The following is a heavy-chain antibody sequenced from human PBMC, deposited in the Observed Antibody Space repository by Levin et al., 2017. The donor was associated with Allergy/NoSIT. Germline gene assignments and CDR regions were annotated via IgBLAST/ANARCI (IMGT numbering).Heavy chain of an antibody. CDR2: IKQDGSET. Sequence: GGSLRLSCAASGFTFTSFWMTWVRQAPGKGLEWVANIKQDGSETYYVDSVKGRFTISRDNAKNSVYLQMNSLRVDYTAVYYCAREEGWGYHYGMDVWGQGTTVTVSS. D-gene: IGHD3-16*02. V-gene: IGHV3-7*01. J-gene: IGHJ6*02. CDR3: AREEGWGYHYGMDV. CDR1: GFTFTSFW.